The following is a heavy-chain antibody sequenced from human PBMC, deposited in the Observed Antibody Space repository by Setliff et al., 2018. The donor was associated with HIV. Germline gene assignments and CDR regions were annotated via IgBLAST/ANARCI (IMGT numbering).Heavy chain of an antibody. Sequence: SQTLSLTCAVSGASFVGDNHWSWIRQTPERGLEWIAYFMYTDIHYVNYLNYRNPSLASRLSISVDKSKNQFSLTLSSVTAADTAVYYCARARSDWYNVRPYYFDLWGQGTPVTV. J-gene: IGHJ4*02. CDR3: ARARSDWYNVRPYYFDL. D-gene: IGHD6-19*01. V-gene: IGHV4-30-4*01. CDR1: GASFVGDNH. CDR2: FMYTDIHYVNYLN.